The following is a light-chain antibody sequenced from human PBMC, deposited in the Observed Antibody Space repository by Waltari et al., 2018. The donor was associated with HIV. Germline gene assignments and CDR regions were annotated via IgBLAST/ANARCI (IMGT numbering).Light chain of an antibody. CDR3: QQATTFPHT. V-gene: IGKV1-12*01. CDR1: QNIGRS. CDR2: EAS. Sequence: IQMTQSPSYVSESVGGRVSISCRASQNIGRSLAWYQLKPGKAPKLVGYEASRLNYGVPARFHGTGSRSNFTLDINNLQSEDFATYVCQQATTFPHTFG. J-gene: IGKJ2*01.